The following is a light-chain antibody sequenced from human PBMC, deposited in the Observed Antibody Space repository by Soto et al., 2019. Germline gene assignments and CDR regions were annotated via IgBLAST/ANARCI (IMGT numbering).Light chain of an antibody. CDR3: QQRSNWTLT. CDR1: QSVSRY. V-gene: IGKV3-11*01. CDR2: DSS. J-gene: IGKJ4*01. Sequence: EIVLTQYPATLSLSPGDGATLSWRASQSVSRYLAWYQQKRGQAPRLLIYDSSNRATGIPARFSVSESGTDFSIIISSLEKEDCSVYYCQQRSNWTLTFGGGTKVDIK.